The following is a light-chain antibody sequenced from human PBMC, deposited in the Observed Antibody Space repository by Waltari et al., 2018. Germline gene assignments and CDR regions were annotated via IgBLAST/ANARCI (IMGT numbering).Light chain of an antibody. CDR2: KAS. V-gene: IGKV1-5*03. CDR1: QGISSW. J-gene: IGKJ2*03. CDR3: QQYNSAPYR. Sequence: DIQMTQSPSSLSASVGDRVTITCRASQGISSWLAWYQQKPGKAPKLLLYKASSFQSVVPSMFSGSGSGTDFTLTISSLQPEYFATYYCQQYNSAPYRFGQGTKVEIK.